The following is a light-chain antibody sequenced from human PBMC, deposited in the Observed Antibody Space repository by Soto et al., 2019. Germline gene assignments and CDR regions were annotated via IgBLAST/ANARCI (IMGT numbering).Light chain of an antibody. V-gene: IGLV7-46*01. Sequence: QAVVTQEPSLTVSPGGTVTLTCGSSTGPVTNGHFPYWFQQKPGQAPRPLIYDTDNKHSWTPARFSASLLGVKAALTLSGALPEDEADYYCLLSYTGRLYVFGPGTKLTAL. J-gene: IGLJ1*01. CDR1: TGPVTNGHF. CDR3: LLSYTGRLYV. CDR2: DTD.